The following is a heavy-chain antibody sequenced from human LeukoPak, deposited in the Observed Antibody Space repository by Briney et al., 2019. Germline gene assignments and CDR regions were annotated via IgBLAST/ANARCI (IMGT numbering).Heavy chain of an antibody. V-gene: IGHV1-18*01. D-gene: IGHD1-26*01. CDR1: GYTFTGYG. CDR3: ARAGQWELTPGYYYYGMDV. J-gene: IGHJ6*02. CDR2: ISAYNGNT. Sequence: GASVKVSCKASGYTFTGYGISWVRQAPGQGLEWMGWISAYNGNTNYAQKLQGRVTMTTDTSTSTAYMELRSLRSDDTAVYYCARAGQWELTPGYYYYGMDVWGQGTTVTVSS.